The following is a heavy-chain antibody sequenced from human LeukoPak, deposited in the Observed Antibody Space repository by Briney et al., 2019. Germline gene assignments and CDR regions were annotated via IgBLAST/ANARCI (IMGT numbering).Heavy chain of an antibody. J-gene: IGHJ6*04. D-gene: IGHD6-13*01. CDR2: ISYDGSNK. CDR1: GFTFSSYA. V-gene: IGHV3-30*04. Sequence: PGRSLRLSCAASGFTFSSYAMHWVRQAPGKGLEWVAVISYDGSNKYYADSVKGRFTISRDNSKNTLYLQMNSLRAEDTAVYYCARDSSSWYRAAYYYYGMDVWGKGTTITVSS. CDR3: ARDSSSWYRAAYYYYGMDV.